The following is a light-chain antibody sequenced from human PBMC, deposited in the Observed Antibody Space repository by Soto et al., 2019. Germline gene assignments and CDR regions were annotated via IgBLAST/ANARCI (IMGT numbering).Light chain of an antibody. CDR2: DAS. J-gene: IGKJ1*01. CDR1: QSISSY. CDR3: QQYNNWPPWT. V-gene: IGKV3D-15*01. Sequence: EVVLTQSPDTLSLPPGERATLSCRASQSISSYLAWYQQKPGQAPRLLIYDASSRATGIPARFSGSGSGTEFTLTISSLQSEDFAVYYGQQYNNWPPWTVGQGTKVDIK.